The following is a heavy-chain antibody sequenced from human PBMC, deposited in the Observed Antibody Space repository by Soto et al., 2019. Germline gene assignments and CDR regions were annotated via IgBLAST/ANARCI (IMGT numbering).Heavy chain of an antibody. J-gene: IGHJ6*02. CDR1: GYTFTSYG. CDR3: ARGGYYDSSGARNYHYYGMDV. Sequence: ASVKVSCKASGYTFTSYGISWVRQAPGQGLEWMGWISAYNGNTNYAQKLQGRVTMTTDISTSTAYMDMRSLRSDDTAVYYCARGGYYDSSGARNYHYYGMDVWGQGTTVTVSS. V-gene: IGHV1-18*01. CDR2: ISAYNGNT. D-gene: IGHD3-22*01.